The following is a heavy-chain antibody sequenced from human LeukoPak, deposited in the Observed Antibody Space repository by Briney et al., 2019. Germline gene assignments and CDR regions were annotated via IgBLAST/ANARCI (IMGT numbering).Heavy chain of an antibody. J-gene: IGHJ4*02. CDR1: GFTFSTYV. CDR2: ISYDGSNK. V-gene: IGHV3-30*04. D-gene: IGHD2/OR15-2a*01. CDR3: VRNNNNDY. Sequence: PGRSLRLSCAASGFTFSTYVMHWVRQAPGKGLEWVADISYDGSNKYHADSVKGRFTTSRDISLHLQMNSLRAEDTAVYYCVRNNNNDYWGQGTLVTVSS.